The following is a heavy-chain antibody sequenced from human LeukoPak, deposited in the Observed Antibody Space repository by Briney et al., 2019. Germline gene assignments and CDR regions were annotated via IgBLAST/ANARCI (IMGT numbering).Heavy chain of an antibody. J-gene: IGHJ4*02. Sequence: SETLSLTCTVSGGSISSDSDYWGWIRGPPGKGLELIGTVFYSGTTYYNPSLRSRLTISVDTSKNQFSLRLTSVTAADTTVYYCARLAAIRGVVFIDYWGQGALVTVSS. D-gene: IGHD5-12*01. V-gene: IGHV4-39*01. CDR1: GGSISSDSDY. CDR2: VFYSGTT. CDR3: ARLAAIRGVVFIDY.